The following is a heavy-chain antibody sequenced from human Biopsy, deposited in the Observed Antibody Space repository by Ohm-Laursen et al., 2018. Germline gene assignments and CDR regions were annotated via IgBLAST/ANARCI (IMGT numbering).Heavy chain of an antibody. Sequence: SVKVFCKVSGYTLTELSMHWVRQAPGKGLEWMGGFAPENGKTVYAQNFQARVSMTEDTSTDTAYMELRSLRSEDTAVYYCAADINVWNVNYWGQGTQVTVSS. J-gene: IGHJ4*02. V-gene: IGHV1-24*01. D-gene: IGHD1-1*01. CDR3: AADINVWNVNY. CDR2: FAPENGKT. CDR1: GYTLTELS.